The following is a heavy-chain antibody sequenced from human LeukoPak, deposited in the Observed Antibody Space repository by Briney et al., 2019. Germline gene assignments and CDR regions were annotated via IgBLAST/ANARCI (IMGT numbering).Heavy chain of an antibody. Sequence: GGSLRLSCGASGFSFTTYWMHWVRQAPGKGLVWVSRINTDGGSRTYADSVKGRFTISRDNANNTLYLQMNSLRAEDTAVYYCARESEFCGSTTCYRPEDYWGQGTLVTVSS. D-gene: IGHD2-2*01. V-gene: IGHV3-74*01. J-gene: IGHJ4*02. CDR3: ARESEFCGSTTCYRPEDY. CDR1: GFSFTTYW. CDR2: INTDGGSR.